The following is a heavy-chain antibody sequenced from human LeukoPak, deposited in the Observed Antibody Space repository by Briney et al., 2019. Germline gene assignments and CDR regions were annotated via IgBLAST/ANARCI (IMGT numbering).Heavy chain of an antibody. CDR3: AGGWEPYDYFFDP. D-gene: IGHD5-12*01. Sequence: ASVNVSCKASGYTFTSYAVHWVRRAPGQSLEWMGYINDGDGNTKYSQEFQGRVTITRDTSASIVYMELSSLRSEDMAFYYCAGGWEPYDYFFDPWGQGTLVTVSS. V-gene: IGHV1-3*03. CDR1: GYTFTSYA. J-gene: IGHJ5*02. CDR2: INDGDGNT.